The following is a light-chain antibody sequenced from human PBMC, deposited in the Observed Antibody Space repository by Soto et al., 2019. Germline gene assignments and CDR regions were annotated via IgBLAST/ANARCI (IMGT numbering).Light chain of an antibody. J-gene: IGLJ3*02. CDR1: SSNIGSNT. CDR2: SNN. CDR3: AAWDDSLNGWV. Sequence: QSVLTQPPSASGTPGQRVTISCSGSSSNIGSNTVNWYQQLPGTAPKLLIDSNNHRHSGVPDRFSGSKSGTSASLAIIGLQSEDEADYYCAAWDDSLNGWVFGGGTQLTVL. V-gene: IGLV1-44*01.